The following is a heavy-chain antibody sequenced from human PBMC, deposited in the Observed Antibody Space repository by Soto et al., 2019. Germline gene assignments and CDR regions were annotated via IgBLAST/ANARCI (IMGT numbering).Heavy chain of an antibody. CDR1: GGSVSSGSYY. J-gene: IGHJ4*02. D-gene: IGHD6-6*01. CDR3: ARGSDY. V-gene: IGHV4-61*01. Sequence: LSLTFTVSGGSVSSGSYYWSWIRQPPGKGLEWIGYIYYSGSTNYNPSLKSRVTISVDTSKNQFSLKLSSVTAADTAVYYCARGSDYWGQGTLVTVSS. CDR2: IYYSGST.